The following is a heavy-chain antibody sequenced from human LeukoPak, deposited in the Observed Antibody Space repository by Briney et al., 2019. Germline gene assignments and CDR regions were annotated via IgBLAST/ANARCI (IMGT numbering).Heavy chain of an antibody. CDR3: ASLVVVAATRGAFDI. V-gene: IGHV4-4*02. CDR1: GGSISSSNW. J-gene: IGHJ3*02. D-gene: IGHD2-15*01. CDR2: IYHSGST. Sequence: SGTLSLTCAVSGGSISSSNWWSWVRQPPGKGLEWIGEIYHSGSTNYNPSLKSRVTISVDKSKNQFSLKLSSVTAADTAVYYCASLVVVAATRGAFDIWGQGTMVTVSS.